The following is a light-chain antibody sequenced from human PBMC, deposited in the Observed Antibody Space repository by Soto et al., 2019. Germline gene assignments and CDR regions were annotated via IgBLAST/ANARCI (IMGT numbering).Light chain of an antibody. CDR2: ATS. J-gene: IGKJ1*01. Sequence: ETVMTQSPATLSVSPGERATLSCRSSQSVRGNLAWYQQKPGQIPRLLIYATSTRATGTPARFSGTGSETEYTLTISSLQSEDFAVYYCQQYDHWLPAFGQGTKVEIK. V-gene: IGKV3-15*01. CDR3: QQYDHWLPA. CDR1: QSVRGN.